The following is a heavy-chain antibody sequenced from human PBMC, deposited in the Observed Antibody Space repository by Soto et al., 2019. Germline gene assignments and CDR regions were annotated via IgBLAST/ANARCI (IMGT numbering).Heavy chain of an antibody. CDR2: SDYSGST. V-gene: IGHV4-31*02. CDR3: ARGITSRASWFDP. CDR1: GGAVFSGGCY. J-gene: IGHJ5*02. Sequence: GGAVFSGGCYSNWRRQHPGKGLEWIGYSDYSGSTHYNPSLKSRVTISVDMSKNHFSLKLSSVTAADPAVYYCARGITSRASWFDPWGQGRLVTVSS. D-gene: IGHD1-20*01.